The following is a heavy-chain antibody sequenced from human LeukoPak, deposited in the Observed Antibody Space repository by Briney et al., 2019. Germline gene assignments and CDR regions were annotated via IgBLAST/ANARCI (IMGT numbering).Heavy chain of an antibody. CDR2: IHTSGSS. D-gene: IGHD4-17*01. Sequence: SETLSLTCTVSGASISSYYWSWIRQPAGKGLEWIGRIHTSGSSNYNPSLKSRVTISVDTSKNQFSLKLSSVTAADTAVYYCARGPFDYGDYVTWGQGTMVTVSS. J-gene: IGHJ3*01. CDR1: GASISSYY. CDR3: ARGPFDYGDYVT. V-gene: IGHV4-4*07.